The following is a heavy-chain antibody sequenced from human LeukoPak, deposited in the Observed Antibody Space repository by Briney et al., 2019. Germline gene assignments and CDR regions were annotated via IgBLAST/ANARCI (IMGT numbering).Heavy chain of an antibody. CDR3: AKDPGYYDFWSGYYLTDY. D-gene: IGHD3-3*01. CDR2: ISYDGSNK. Sequence: GGSLRLSCPASGFTFSSYGMHWVRQAPGKGLEWVAVISYDGSNKYYADSVKGRFTISRDNSKNTLYLQMNSLRAEDTAVYYCAKDPGYYDFWSGYYLTDYWGQGTLVTVSS. V-gene: IGHV3-30*18. J-gene: IGHJ4*02. CDR1: GFTFSSYG.